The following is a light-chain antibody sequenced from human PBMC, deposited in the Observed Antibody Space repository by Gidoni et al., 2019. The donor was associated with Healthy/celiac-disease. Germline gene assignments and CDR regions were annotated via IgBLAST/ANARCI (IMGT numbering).Light chain of an antibody. V-gene: IGKV1-39*01. CDR2: GAS. CDR1: QSISSY. J-gene: IGKJ1*01. CDR3: RQSYSTPQT. Sequence: DIQMTQSPSSLYASVGDRVTITCRASQSISSYLNWYQQKPGKAPKLLMYGASSLQSGIPSGFSCRTSGTHFTLTITSLQPEVSSTYYCRQSYSTPQTFGQGTKVEIK.